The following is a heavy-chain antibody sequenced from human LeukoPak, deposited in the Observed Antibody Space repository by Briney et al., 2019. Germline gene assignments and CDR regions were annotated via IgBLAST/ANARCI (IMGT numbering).Heavy chain of an antibody. CDR1: GGSISSYY. CDR3: ARVEALYYYMDV. J-gene: IGHJ6*03. CDR2: IYYSGST. Sequence: SETLSLTXTVSGGSISSYYWSWIRQPPGKGLEWIGYIYYSGSTNYNPSLKSRVTISVDTSKNQFSLKLSSVTAADTAVYYCARVEALYYYMDVWGKGTTVTVSS. V-gene: IGHV4-59*01. D-gene: IGHD3-3*02.